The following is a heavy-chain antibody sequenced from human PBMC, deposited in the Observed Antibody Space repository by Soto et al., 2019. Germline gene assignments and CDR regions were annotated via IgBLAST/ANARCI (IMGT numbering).Heavy chain of an antibody. D-gene: IGHD5-18*01. CDR1: VYSFTSYW. J-gene: IGHJ3*02. CDR2: IDASDYYT. V-gene: IGHV5-10-1*03. Sequence: EVQLVQSGAEVKKRGASLRSSCKGSVYSFTSYWISLVRQLPGKRLEGVGRIDASDYYTNYSPSFQGHVSTSADKSISTANLQGSSLKASDTAMYYCARPHVDTAMIDAFDIWGQGTMVTVSS. CDR3: ARPHVDTAMIDAFDI.